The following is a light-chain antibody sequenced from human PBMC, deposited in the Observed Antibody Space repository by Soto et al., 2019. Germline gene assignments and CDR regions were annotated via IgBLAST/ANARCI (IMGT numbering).Light chain of an antibody. Sequence: IQMTQSPSSLSASIEDRVTITCRASQGIGVRLAWFQQKPGKAPQYLIQSASTLASGVPSRFSGSGSGTDFILTINNLQPEDVATYYCLQVNSFPRTFGQGTKVDIK. V-gene: IGKV1-12*01. CDR3: LQVNSFPRT. CDR1: QGIGVR. J-gene: IGKJ1*01. CDR2: SAS.